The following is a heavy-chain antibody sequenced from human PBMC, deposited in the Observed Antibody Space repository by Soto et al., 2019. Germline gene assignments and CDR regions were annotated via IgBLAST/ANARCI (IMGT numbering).Heavy chain of an antibody. CDR3: ASRVGDCGGGSCCRKPFDY. CDR1: GYTFTGYY. CDR2: INPNSGGT. Sequence: GASVKVSCKASGYTFTGYYMHWVRQAPGQGLEWMGWINPNSGGTNYAQKFQGRVTMTRDTSISTAYMELSRLRSDDKAVYSCASRVGDCGGGSCCRKPFDYWGQGTLVTVSS. J-gene: IGHJ4*02. V-gene: IGHV1-2*02. D-gene: IGHD2-15*01.